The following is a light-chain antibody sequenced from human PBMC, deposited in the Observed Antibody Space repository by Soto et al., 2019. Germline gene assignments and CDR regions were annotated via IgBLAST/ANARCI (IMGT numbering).Light chain of an antibody. V-gene: IGKV3-20*01. CDR1: QSVSSSF. CDR3: QQYGSSPLT. J-gene: IGKJ4*01. Sequence: EIVLTQSPGTLSLSPGERATLSCRPSQSVSSSFLAWYQQKPGQAPRLLIYGASSRATGIPDRFSGSGSGTDFTLTISRLEPEDVAVYYCQQYGSSPLTFGGGTKVEIK. CDR2: GAS.